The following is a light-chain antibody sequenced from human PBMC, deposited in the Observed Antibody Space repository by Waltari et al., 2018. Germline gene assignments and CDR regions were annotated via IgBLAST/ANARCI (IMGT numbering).Light chain of an antibody. CDR3: QQYSSYST. J-gene: IGKJ2*01. V-gene: IGKV1-5*03. CDR1: QSISYY. CDR2: KAS. Sequence: DIQMTQSPSTLSASLVDRVPITCRASQSISYYLAWYQHKPGKATKLLISKASILESGVPSRFSGTGAGTEFTLTISSLQPDDLATYFCQQYSSYSTFGQGTKLEIK.